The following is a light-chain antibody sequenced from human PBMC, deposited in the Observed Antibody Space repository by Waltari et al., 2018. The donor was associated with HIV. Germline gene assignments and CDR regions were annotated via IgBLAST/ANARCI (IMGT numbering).Light chain of an antibody. V-gene: IGLV1-40*01. CDR2: GKR. Sequence: QSVLTQPPSVSGAPGQRVTISCTGSSSNIGAPYDVHWYHQLPGSAPKRLISGKRTRPSGVPDRFSGSKSGTAASLAITELQAEDEADYYCQSYDSSLSGWVFGGGTKLTVL. J-gene: IGLJ3*02. CDR3: QSYDSSLSGWV. CDR1: SSNIGAPYD.